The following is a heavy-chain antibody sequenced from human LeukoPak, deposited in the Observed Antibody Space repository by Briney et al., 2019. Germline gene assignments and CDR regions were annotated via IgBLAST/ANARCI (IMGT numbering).Heavy chain of an antibody. CDR1: GGSFSGYY. V-gene: IGHV4-34*01. CDR3: ARGEPAAVAGTVYYFDY. D-gene: IGHD6-19*01. Sequence: SETLSLTCAVCGGSFSGYYWSWIRQPPGKGLEWIGEINHSGSTNYNPSLKSRVTISVDTSKNQFSLKLSSVTAADTAVYYCARGEPAAVAGTVYYFDYWGQGTLVTVSS. J-gene: IGHJ4*02. CDR2: INHSGST.